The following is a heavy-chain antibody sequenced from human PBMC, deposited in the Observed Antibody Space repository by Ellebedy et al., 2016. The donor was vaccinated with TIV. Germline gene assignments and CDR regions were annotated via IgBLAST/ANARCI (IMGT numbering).Heavy chain of an antibody. V-gene: IGHV3-72*01. D-gene: IGHD2-15*01. J-gene: IGHJ4*02. CDR2: SRHKANSYTT. CDR3: AKDFCTGGSCYPDY. Sequence: GGSLRLXCVASGFILSDHYMDWVRQPPGRGLEWVGRSRHKANSYTTEYAASVKGRFTISRDDSKNSLYLQMNSLETEDTAVYYCAKDFCTGGSCYPDYWGQGTLVTVSS. CDR1: GFILSDHY.